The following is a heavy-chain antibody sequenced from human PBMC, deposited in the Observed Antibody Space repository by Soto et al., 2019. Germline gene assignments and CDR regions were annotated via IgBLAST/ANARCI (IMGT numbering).Heavy chain of an antibody. CDR2: INSDGSST. V-gene: IGHV3-74*01. D-gene: IGHD6-19*01. CDR3: ARVGAVAGSPFDY. Sequence: PAGSLRLSCAAAGFTFSSYWMHWVRQAPGKGLVWVSRINSDGSSTSYADSVKGRFTISRDNAKNTLYLQMNSLRAEDTAVYYCARVGAVAGSPFDYWGQGTLVTVSS. CDR1: GFTFSSYW. J-gene: IGHJ4*02.